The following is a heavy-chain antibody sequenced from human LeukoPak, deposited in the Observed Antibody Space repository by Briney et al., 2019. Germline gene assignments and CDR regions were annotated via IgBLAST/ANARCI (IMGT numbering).Heavy chain of an antibody. CDR2: IYYSGST. CDR3: ARHMTVTYDAFDI. Sequence: PSETLSLTFIVSAGSTRGYYWSWIRQPPGKGLEWIGYIYYSGSTKYNPSLKSRVTISVDTSERQFSLKLSSVTAADTAAYYCARHMTVTYDAFDIWGQGTMVTVSS. J-gene: IGHJ3*02. CDR1: AGSTRGYY. V-gene: IGHV4-59*08. D-gene: IGHD3-22*01.